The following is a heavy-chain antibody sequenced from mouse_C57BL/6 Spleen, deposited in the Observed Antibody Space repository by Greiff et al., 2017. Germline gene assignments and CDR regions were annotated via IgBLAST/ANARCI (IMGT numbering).Heavy chain of an antibody. Sequence: QVQLKESGAELARPGASVKLSCKASGYTFTSYGISWVKQRTGQGLEWIGEIYPRSGNTYYNEKFKGKATLTADKSSSTAYMELRSLTSEDSAVYFCAREGGSNHDYWGQGTTLTVSS. V-gene: IGHV1-81*01. D-gene: IGHD2-5*01. CDR1: GYTFTSYG. CDR3: AREGGSNHDY. J-gene: IGHJ2*01. CDR2: IYPRSGNT.